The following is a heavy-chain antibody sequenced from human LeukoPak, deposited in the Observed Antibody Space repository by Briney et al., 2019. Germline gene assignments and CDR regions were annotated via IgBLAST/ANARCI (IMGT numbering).Heavy chain of an antibody. Sequence: ASVKVSCKTPGFTFSDHYTHWLRQAPGQGLEWMGRIKPDSVATNYAQKFQGRFTMSRDMSISTVYMELTSLTSDDTAMYWCARDHDYGPDYWGQGTLVTVSA. V-gene: IGHV1-2*06. CDR1: GFTFSDHY. D-gene: IGHD4/OR15-4a*01. CDR2: IKPDSVAT. J-gene: IGHJ4*02. CDR3: ARDHDYGPDY.